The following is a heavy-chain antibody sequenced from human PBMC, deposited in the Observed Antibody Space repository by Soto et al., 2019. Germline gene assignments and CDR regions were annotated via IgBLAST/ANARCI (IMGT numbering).Heavy chain of an antibody. D-gene: IGHD3-22*01. CDR1: AFTFSPYY. J-gene: IGHJ4*02. Sequence: PGGSLRLSCAASAFTFSPYYMSWIRQPPGKGLEWVSYIRSSGSIINYAASVKGRFTSSRDNPKNSLYLQLNSLRAEDTAVYYCARDLGYYASDGYFDYWGQGTVVTVSS. CDR2: IRSSGSII. V-gene: IGHV3-11*01. CDR3: ARDLGYYASDGYFDY.